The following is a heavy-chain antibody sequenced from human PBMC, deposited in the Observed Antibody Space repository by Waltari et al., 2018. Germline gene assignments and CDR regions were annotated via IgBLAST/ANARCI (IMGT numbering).Heavy chain of an antibody. CDR1: DYFISSGYF. J-gene: IGHJ4*02. CDR3: ARHSYSEPFHY. CDR2: IYHTGST. D-gene: IGHD5-12*01. V-gene: IGHV4-38-2*01. Sequence: QVQLQESGPGLVKPSETLSLTCAVSDYFISSGYFGAWIRQPPGKGLEWIAHIYHTGSTSYNPSLGSRVTISVDTSKNQFSLKMTSVTAADTAIYYCARHSYSEPFHYWGQGTLVTVSS.